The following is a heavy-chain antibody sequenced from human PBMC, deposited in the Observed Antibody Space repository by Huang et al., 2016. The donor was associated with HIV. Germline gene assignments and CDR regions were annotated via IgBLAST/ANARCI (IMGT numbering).Heavy chain of an antibody. V-gene: IGHV3-74*01. Sequence: EVRFQESGGGQVQPGGSLKLSCGASGVTFLDFWLHWARQVPGEGGVGVAGMNSDGTYIDYADSGMGRFVVSRNKARDILSLEMSRLRPEDTGVYFCAVGGRTASYFHFDPRGQGIPVIV. J-gene: IGHJ5*02. CDR1: GVTFLDFW. CDR3: AVGGRTASYFHFDP. D-gene: IGHD3-9*01. CDR2: MNSDGTYI.